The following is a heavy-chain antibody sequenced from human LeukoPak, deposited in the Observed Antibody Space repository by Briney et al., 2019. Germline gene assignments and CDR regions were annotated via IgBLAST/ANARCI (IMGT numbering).Heavy chain of an antibody. CDR1: GGTFSSYA. J-gene: IGHJ4*02. Sequence: SVKVSCKASGGTFSSYAISWVRQAPGQGLEWMGGIIPIFGTANYAQKFQGRVTITADEFTSTAYMELSSLRSEDTAVYYCARGATIFGVVTVPDYWGQGTLVTVSS. CDR2: IIPIFGTA. V-gene: IGHV1-69*13. D-gene: IGHD3-3*01. CDR3: ARGATIFGVVTVPDY.